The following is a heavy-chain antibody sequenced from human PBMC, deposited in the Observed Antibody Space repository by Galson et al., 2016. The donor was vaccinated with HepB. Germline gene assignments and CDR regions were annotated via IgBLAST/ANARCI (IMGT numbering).Heavy chain of an antibody. J-gene: IGHJ5*02. V-gene: IGHV3-15*07. CDR3: TTGLGERDP. CDR1: GFSVSNAW. Sequence: SLRLSCAASGFSVSNAWVNWVRQAPGKGLEWVGRIKTKSEGGTTDYAAPVKGRFTISRDDSKNTLYLQMNSLKIEDTAVYYCTTGLGERDPWGQGTLVTVSS. D-gene: IGHD1-26*01. CDR2: IKTKSEGGTT.